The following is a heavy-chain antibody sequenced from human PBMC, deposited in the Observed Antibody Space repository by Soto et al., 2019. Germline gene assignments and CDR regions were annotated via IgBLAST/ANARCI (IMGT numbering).Heavy chain of an antibody. D-gene: IGHD3-22*01. Sequence: VASVKVSCKASGYTFTSYGISWVRQAPGQGLEWMGWISAYNGNTNYAQKLQGRVTMTTDTSTSTAYMELRSLRSDDTAVYYCARDVNYYDSSGYYGYWGQGTLVTVSS. V-gene: IGHV1-18*01. J-gene: IGHJ4*02. CDR2: ISAYNGNT. CDR3: ARDVNYYDSSGYYGY. CDR1: GYTFTSYG.